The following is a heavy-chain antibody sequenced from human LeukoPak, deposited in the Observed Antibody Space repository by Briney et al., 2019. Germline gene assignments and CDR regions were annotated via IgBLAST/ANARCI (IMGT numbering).Heavy chain of an antibody. CDR1: GFIFSTYS. V-gene: IGHV3-48*01. CDR3: ARDDHYNYYYMDV. Sequence: PGGSLRLSCAASGFIFSTYSMNWVRQAPGKGLEWVSYISSRSSTIYYADSVKGRFTISRDNAENSLYLQMNSLGAEDTAVYYCARDDHYNYYYMDVWGKGTTVTVSS. J-gene: IGHJ6*03. CDR2: ISSRSSTI.